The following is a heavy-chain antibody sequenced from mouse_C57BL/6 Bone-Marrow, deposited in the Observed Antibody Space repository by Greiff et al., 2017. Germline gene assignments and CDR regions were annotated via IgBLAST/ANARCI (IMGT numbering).Heavy chain of an antibody. J-gene: IGHJ3*01. CDR3: ARTNWDGIAY. CDR1: GFTFSSYA. CDR2: ISDGGSYT. D-gene: IGHD4-1*01. V-gene: IGHV5-4*03. Sequence: EVKLVESGGGLVKPGGSLKLSCAASGFTFSSYAMSWVRQTPEKRLEWVATISDGGSYTDYPDNVKGRFTISRDNAKNNLYLQMSHLKSEDTAMYYCARTNWDGIAYWGQGTLVTVSA.